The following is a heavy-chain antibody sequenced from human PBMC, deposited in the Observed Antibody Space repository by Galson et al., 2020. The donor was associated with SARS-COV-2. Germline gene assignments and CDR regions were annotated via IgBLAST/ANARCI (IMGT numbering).Heavy chain of an antibody. Sequence: GESQKIPCAASGFTFSSYAMHWVRQAPGKGLEWVAVISYDGSNKYYADSVKGRFTISRDNSKNTLYLQMNSLRAEDTAVYYCARDDYVWGSYRYARENWFDPWGQGTLVTVSS. D-gene: IGHD3-16*02. J-gene: IGHJ5*02. CDR1: GFTFSSYA. CDR2: ISYDGSNK. CDR3: ARDDYVWGSYRYARENWFDP. V-gene: IGHV3-30*04.